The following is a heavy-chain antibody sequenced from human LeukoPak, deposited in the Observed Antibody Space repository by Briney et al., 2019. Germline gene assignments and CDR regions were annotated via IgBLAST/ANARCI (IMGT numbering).Heavy chain of an antibody. CDR1: GGTFSSYA. Sequence: VASVKVSCKASGGTFSSYAISWVRQAPGQGLEWMGGIIPIFGTANYAQKFQGRVTITADESTSTAYMELSSLRSEDTAVYYCARGRIKWLRFSSFDYWGQGTLVTVSS. V-gene: IGHV1-69*13. CDR3: ARGRIKWLRFSSFDY. J-gene: IGHJ4*02. CDR2: IIPIFGTA. D-gene: IGHD5-12*01.